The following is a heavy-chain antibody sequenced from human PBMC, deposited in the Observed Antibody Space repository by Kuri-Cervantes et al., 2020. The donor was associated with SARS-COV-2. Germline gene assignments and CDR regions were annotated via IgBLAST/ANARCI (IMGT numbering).Heavy chain of an antibody. CDR3: ARVRYYDFWSGYYSQDYYFDY. Sequence: GESLKISCAASGFTFSSYGMHWVRQAPGKGLEWVAVISYDGSNKYYADSVKGRFTISRDNSKNTLYLQMNSLRAEDTAVYYCARVRYYDFWSGYYSQDYYFDYWGQGTLVTVSS. CDR2: ISYDGSNK. D-gene: IGHD3-3*01. V-gene: IGHV3-30*03. J-gene: IGHJ4*02. CDR1: GFTFSSYG.